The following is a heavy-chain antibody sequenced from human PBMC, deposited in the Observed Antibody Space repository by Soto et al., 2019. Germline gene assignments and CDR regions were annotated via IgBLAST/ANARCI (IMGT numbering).Heavy chain of an antibody. CDR1: GFTFSTYA. Sequence: EVQLLESGGGLVQPGGSLRLSCAASGFTFSTYAMSWVRQAPGKGLEWVSGLSGSGGSTNYADSVKGRFTISRDNSMNPLYLQMSSLRAEDTAVYYCAKHRYGSGSYAGDYWGQGTLVTVSS. CDR3: AKHRYGSGSYAGDY. J-gene: IGHJ4*02. CDR2: LSGSGGST. V-gene: IGHV3-23*01. D-gene: IGHD3-10*01.